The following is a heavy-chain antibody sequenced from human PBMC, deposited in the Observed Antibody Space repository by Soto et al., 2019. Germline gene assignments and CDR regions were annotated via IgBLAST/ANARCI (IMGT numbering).Heavy chain of an antibody. V-gene: IGHV3-23*01. CDR2: ISATGATT. CDR3: AKGRKSTEKDIAVMLAAASSIQH. Sequence: GGSLRLSCVASGFTFSDYAMTWVRQAPGKGLEWVSVISATGATTYYADSVRGRFTISRDNSKNTLNLQMNDLRVEDTAVIYCAKGRKSTEKDIAVMLAAASSIQHWGQGTLVTVS. CDR1: GFTFSDYA. D-gene: IGHD2-15*01. J-gene: IGHJ1*01.